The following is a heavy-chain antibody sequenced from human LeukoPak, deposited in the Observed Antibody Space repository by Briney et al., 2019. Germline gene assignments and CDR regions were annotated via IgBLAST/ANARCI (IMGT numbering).Heavy chain of an antibody. Sequence: KSSETLSLTCTVSGGSISSSGYYWGWIRQPPGKGLEWIGSFSYSGSTYYNPSLKSRLTISLDTSKSQFSLKLSSVTAADTAVYYCARGRAARPARFDYWGQGTLVTVSS. CDR1: GGSISSSGYY. D-gene: IGHD6-6*01. J-gene: IGHJ4*02. CDR3: ARGRAARPARFDY. CDR2: FSYSGST. V-gene: IGHV4-39*01.